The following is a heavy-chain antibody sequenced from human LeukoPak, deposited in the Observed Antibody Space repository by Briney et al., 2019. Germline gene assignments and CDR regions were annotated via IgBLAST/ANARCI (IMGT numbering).Heavy chain of an antibody. J-gene: IGHJ4*02. Sequence: PGGSLRLSCAASGFTFSSYAMSWVRQAPGKGLEWVSAISGSGGSTYYADSVKGRFTISRDNSKNTLYLQMNSLRAEDTAVYYCAKDQQWIQLWLLGYWGQGTLVTVSS. D-gene: IGHD5-18*01. CDR1: GFTFSSYA. CDR2: ISGSGGST. V-gene: IGHV3-23*01. CDR3: AKDQQWIQLWLLGY.